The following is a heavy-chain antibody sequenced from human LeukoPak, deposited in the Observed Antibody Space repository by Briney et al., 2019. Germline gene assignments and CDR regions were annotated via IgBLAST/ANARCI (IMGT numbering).Heavy chain of an antibody. J-gene: IGHJ4*02. V-gene: IGHV4-31*03. Sequence: SQTLSLTCTVSGGSISSGGYYWSWIRQHPGKGLEWIGYIYCSGSTYYNPSLKSRVTISVDTSKNQFSLKLSSVTAADTAVYYCARAPHYYDSSGLDFDYWGQGTLVTVSS. CDR1: GGSISSGGYY. CDR3: ARAPHYYDSSGLDFDY. CDR2: IYCSGST. D-gene: IGHD3-22*01.